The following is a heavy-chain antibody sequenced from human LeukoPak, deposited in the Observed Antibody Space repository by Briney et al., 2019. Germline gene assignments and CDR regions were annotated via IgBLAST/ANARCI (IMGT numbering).Heavy chain of an antibody. CDR2: MNPNSGNT. V-gene: IGHV1-8*03. D-gene: IGHD6-13*01. Sequence: GASVKVSCKASGYTFTSYYMHWVRQATGQGLEWMGWMNPNSGNTGYAQKFQGRVTITRNTSISTAYMELSSLRSEDTAVYYCARLMVSSSWGYYYYYMDVWGKGTTVTVSS. CDR3: ARLMVSSSWGYYYYYMDV. CDR1: GYTFTSYY. J-gene: IGHJ6*03.